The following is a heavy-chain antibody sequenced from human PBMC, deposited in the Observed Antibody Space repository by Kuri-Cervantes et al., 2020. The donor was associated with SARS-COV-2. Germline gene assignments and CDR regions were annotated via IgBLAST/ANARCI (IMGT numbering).Heavy chain of an antibody. CDR2: IYHSGST. D-gene: IGHD3-22*01. Sequence: SETLSLTCTVSGGSISSYYWSWIRQPPGKGLEWIGSIYHSGSTYYNPSLKSRVTISVDTSKNQFSLKLSSVTAADTAVYYCARGLGSGYYYGSFDYWGQGTLVTVSS. CDR3: ARGLGSGYYYGSFDY. CDR1: GGSISSYY. V-gene: IGHV4-59*12. J-gene: IGHJ4*02.